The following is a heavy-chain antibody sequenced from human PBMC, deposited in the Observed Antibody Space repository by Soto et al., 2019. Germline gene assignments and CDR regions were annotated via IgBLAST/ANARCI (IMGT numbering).Heavy chain of an antibody. J-gene: IGHJ6*03. CDR2: IIPILGIA. CDR3: ARGLGSSSPQGYYYYYMDV. D-gene: IGHD6-13*01. V-gene: IGHV1-69*02. Sequence: SVKVSCKASGGTFSSYTISWVRQAPGQGLEWMGRIIPILGIANYAQKFQGRVTMTADKSTGTAYMELSSLRSEDTAVYYCARGLGSSSPQGYYYYYMDVWGKGTTVTVSS. CDR1: GGTFSSYT.